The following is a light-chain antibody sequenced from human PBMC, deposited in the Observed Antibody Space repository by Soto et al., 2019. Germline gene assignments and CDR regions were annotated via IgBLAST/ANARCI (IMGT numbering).Light chain of an antibody. Sequence: QSALTQSRSVSGSPGQSVTISCTGTSSDVGGYNFVSWYQQYPGKAPKLLIYGNSNRPSGVPDRFSGSKSGTSASLAINGLQAEDEAHYYCQSYDNSLSGAWVFGAGTKLTVL. J-gene: IGLJ3*02. V-gene: IGLV2-11*01. CDR1: SSDVGGYNF. CDR3: QSYDNSLSGAWV. CDR2: GNS.